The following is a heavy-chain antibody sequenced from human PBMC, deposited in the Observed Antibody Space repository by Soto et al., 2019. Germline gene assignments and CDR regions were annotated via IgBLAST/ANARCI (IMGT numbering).Heavy chain of an antibody. CDR1: GFSLTTSGTR. CDR3: TCGSGTYWERYGMDV. CDR2: IDWDDDK. V-gene: IGHV2-70*04. J-gene: IGHJ6*02. D-gene: IGHD3-10*01. Sequence: SGPTLVNPTPTLKLTCTFSGFSLTTSGTRVSWIRQPPGKALEWLARIDWDDDKFYSTSLKTRLTISKDTSKNQVVLTMTNMDPVDTATYYCTCGSGTYWERYGMDVRGQGTTVTVSS.